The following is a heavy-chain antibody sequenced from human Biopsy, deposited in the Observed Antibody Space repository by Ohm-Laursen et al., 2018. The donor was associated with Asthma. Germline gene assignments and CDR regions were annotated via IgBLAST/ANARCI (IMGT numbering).Heavy chain of an antibody. V-gene: IGHV1-18*01. CDR2: ISVYNGNT. CDR1: GYTFNRAG. Sequence: GASVKVSCKTSGYTFNRAGITWVRQAPGQGLEWMGWISVYNGNTKVAQKLQDRVTMITDTSTSTAYMELRSLRSDDTAVYFCARAVDYSHYYGIDVWGQGTTVTVS. D-gene: IGHD3-10*01. J-gene: IGHJ6*02. CDR3: ARAVDYSHYYGIDV.